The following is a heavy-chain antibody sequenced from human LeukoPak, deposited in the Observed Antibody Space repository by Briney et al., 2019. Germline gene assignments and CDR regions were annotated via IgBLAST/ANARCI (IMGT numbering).Heavy chain of an antibody. CDR3: ARGPIVGFDY. CDR2: LNPTSGGA. Sequence: ASVRVSCKASGYTFTSQYVHWVRQAPGQGLEWMGWLNPTSGGAKYSQSFQGRVTMTRDTSISTAYMELSSLESDDTAVYYCARGPIVGFDYWGQGTQVIVSS. J-gene: IGHJ4*02. V-gene: IGHV1-2*02. D-gene: IGHD3-16*02. CDR1: GYTFTSQY.